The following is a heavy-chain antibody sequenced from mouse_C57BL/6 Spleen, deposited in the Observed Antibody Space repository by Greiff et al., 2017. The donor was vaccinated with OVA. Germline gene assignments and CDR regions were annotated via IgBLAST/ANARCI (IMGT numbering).Heavy chain of an antibody. V-gene: IGHV2-2*01. CDR3: AGRDYSNSFAY. J-gene: IGHJ3*01. Sequence: VQRVESGPGLVQPSQSLSITCTVSGFSLTSYGVHWVRQSPGKGLEWLGVIWSGGSTAYNAAFISRLSISNDNSKSQVFFKMNSLQADDTAIYYCAGRDYSNSFAYWGQGTLVTVSA. D-gene: IGHD2-5*01. CDR1: GFSLTSYG. CDR2: IWSGGST.